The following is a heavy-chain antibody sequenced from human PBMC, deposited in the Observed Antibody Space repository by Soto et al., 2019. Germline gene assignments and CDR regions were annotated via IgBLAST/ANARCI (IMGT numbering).Heavy chain of an antibody. CDR2: LSDSGGSI. CDR3: AKVSSAWYAGFFDL. CDR1: GFTFNRHA. V-gene: IGHV3-23*01. D-gene: IGHD2-8*01. J-gene: IGHJ4*02. Sequence: GGSLRLSCTASGFTFNRHAMTWVRQAPGKGLEWVSGLSDSGGSIYYADSVKGRFTISRDNSMNTLYLQRNPLRAEDTAVYYCAKVSSAWYAGFFDLWGQGTLVTVSS.